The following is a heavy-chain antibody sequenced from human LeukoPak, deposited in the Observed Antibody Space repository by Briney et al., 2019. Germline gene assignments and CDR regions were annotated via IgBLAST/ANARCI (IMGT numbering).Heavy chain of an antibody. CDR2: IWYDGSNK. Sequence: GGSLRLSCAASGFTFSSYGMHWVRQAPGKGLEWVAVIWYDGSNKYYADSVKGRFTISRDNSKNTLYLQMNSLRAEDTAVYYCARENSRGWTLDYWGQGTLSPSPQ. CDR3: ARENSRGWTLDY. CDR1: GFTFSSYG. V-gene: IGHV3-33*01. J-gene: IGHJ4*02. D-gene: IGHD6-19*01.